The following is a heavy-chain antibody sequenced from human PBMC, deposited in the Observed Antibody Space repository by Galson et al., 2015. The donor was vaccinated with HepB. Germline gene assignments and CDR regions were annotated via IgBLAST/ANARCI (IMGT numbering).Heavy chain of an antibody. J-gene: IGHJ4*02. CDR2: IKRDGSIT. Sequence: SLRLCCAASGFTFSSYWMHWVRQAPGKGLVWVSQIKRDGSITRFADSVKGRFTISRDNAKNTLYLQMNSLRAEDTAVYYCAREADDRSFDYWGQGTLVTVSS. CDR3: AREADDRSFDY. CDR1: GFTFSSYW. V-gene: IGHV3-74*01. D-gene: IGHD1-1*01.